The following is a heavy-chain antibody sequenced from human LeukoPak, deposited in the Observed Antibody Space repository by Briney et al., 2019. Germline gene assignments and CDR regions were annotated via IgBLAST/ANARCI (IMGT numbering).Heavy chain of an antibody. Sequence: SETLSLTCTVSGGSISSSSYYWGWIRQPPGKGLEWIGSIYYSGSTYYNPSLKSRVTISVDTSKNQFSLKLSSVTAADTAVYYCARGSNRLLWFGEATYYFDYWGQGTLVTVSS. V-gene: IGHV4-39*07. CDR1: GGSISSSSYY. CDR2: IYYSGST. CDR3: ARGSNRLLWFGEATYYFDY. J-gene: IGHJ4*02. D-gene: IGHD3-10*01.